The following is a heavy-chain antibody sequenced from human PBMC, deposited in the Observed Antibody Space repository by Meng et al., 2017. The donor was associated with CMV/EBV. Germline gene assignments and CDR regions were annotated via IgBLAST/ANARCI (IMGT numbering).Heavy chain of an antibody. D-gene: IGHD6-6*01. CDR3: ATGQYSSSSRGDGYFDY. Sequence: GESLKISCAASGFTFSSYAMHWVRQAPGKGLEYVSAISSNGGSTYYADSVKGRFTISRDNSKNTLYLQMGSLRAEDMAVYYRATGQYSSSSRGDGYFDYWGQGTLVTVSS. CDR2: ISSNGGST. V-gene: IGHV3-64*02. CDR1: GFTFSSYA. J-gene: IGHJ4*02.